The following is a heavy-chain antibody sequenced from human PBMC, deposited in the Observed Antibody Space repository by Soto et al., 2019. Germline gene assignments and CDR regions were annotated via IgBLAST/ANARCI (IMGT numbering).Heavy chain of an antibody. J-gene: IGHJ4*02. CDR3: ARDRSSGWYRYFDY. V-gene: IGHV4-31*03. CDR2: IYYSGST. CDR1: GGSISSGGYY. Sequence: QVQLQESGPGLVKPSQTLSLTCTVSGGSISSGGYYWSWIRQHPGKGLEWIGYIYYSGSTYYNPSLKSRVTISVDPSKNQFSLKLSSVTAADTAVYYCARDRSSGWYRYFDYWGQGTLVTVSS. D-gene: IGHD6-19*01.